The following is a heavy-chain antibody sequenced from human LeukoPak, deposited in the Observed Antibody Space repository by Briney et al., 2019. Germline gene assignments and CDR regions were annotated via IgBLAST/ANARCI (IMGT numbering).Heavy chain of an antibody. CDR1: GGTFSSYA. CDR3: ATDDYGDYGGDY. Sequence: SVKVSCKASGGTFSSYAISWVRQAPGQGLEWMGGIIPIFGTANYAQKFQGRVTITADESTSTAYMELSSLRSEDTAAYYCATDDYGDYGGDYWGQGTLVTVSS. J-gene: IGHJ4*02. V-gene: IGHV1-69*13. CDR2: IIPIFGTA. D-gene: IGHD4-17*01.